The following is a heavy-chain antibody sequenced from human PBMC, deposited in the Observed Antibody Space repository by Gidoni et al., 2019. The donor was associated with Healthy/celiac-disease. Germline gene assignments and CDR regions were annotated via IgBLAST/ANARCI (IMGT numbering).Heavy chain of an antibody. V-gene: IGHV3-21*01. J-gene: IGHJ4*02. D-gene: IGHD3-10*01. CDR2: ISSSSSYI. CDR1: GFTFSSHS. Sequence: EVQLVESGGGLVKPGGSLRLSCAASGFTFSSHSMNWVRQAPGKGLEWVSSISSSSSYIYYADAVKGRFTISRDNAKNSLYLKMNSLRAEDTAVYYCAGGTFYYGSGSYYESIDYWGQGTLVTVSS. CDR3: AGGTFYYGSGSYYESIDY.